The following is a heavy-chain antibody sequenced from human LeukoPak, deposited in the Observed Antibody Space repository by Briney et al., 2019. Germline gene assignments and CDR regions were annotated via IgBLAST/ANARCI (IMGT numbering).Heavy chain of an antibody. V-gene: IGHV3-30*02. J-gene: IGHJ3*02. CDR1: GFTFSSYG. CDR2: IRYDGSNK. Sequence: TGGSLRLSCAASGFTFSSYGMHWVRQAPGKGLEWVAFIRYDGSNKYNADSVKGRFTISRDNSKNTLYLQMNSLRGEDTAVYYCVRPPPNWNRLPSALDIWGQGTMVTVSS. D-gene: IGHD1/OR15-1a*01. CDR3: VRPPPNWNRLPSALDI.